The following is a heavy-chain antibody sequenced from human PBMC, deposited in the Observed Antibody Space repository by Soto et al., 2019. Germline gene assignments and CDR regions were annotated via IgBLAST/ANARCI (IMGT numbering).Heavy chain of an antibody. CDR1: GFIFTDHW. D-gene: IGHD2-2*01. J-gene: IGHJ4*02. CDR2: INSGGTRV. V-gene: IGHV3-74*01. Sequence: EVHLAESGGGLVQPGGSLRLSCVASGFIFTDHWMHWVRQAPGKALVWVARINSGGTRVNYADFVKGRFTISRDNAQDTLYLQITSLGVDDTAVYYCARGACSGPSCFFGGTHWGQGTLVTVSS. CDR3: ARGACSGPSCFFGGTH.